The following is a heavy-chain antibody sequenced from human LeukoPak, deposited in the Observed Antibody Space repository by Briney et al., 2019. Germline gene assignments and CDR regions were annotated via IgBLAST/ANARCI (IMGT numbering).Heavy chain of an antibody. D-gene: IGHD2-2*01. CDR2: IIPIFGTA. CDR3: ARDSQLLSSINWFDP. J-gene: IGHJ5*02. V-gene: IGHV1-69*13. Sequence: SVKVSCKASGGTFSSYAISWVRQAPGQGLEWMGGIIPIFGTANYAQKFQGRVTITADESTSTAYMELSSLRSEDTAVYYCARDSQLLSSINWFDPWGQGTLVTVSS. CDR1: GGTFSSYA.